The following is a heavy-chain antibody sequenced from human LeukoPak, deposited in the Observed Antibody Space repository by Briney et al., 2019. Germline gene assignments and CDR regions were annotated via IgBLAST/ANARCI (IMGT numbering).Heavy chain of an antibody. V-gene: IGHV3-74*03. CDR3: VRSLVAASDY. J-gene: IGHJ4*02. CDR1: GFTLSDYW. D-gene: IGHD1-26*01. CDR2: INTDEGRT. Sequence: GGSLRLSCAASGFTLSDYWMHWVRQAPGKGLLWVSRINTDEGRTTYADSVKGRFTISRDNAKNTVSLQMNSLRVEDTAVYYCVRSLVAASDYWGQGTLVTVSS.